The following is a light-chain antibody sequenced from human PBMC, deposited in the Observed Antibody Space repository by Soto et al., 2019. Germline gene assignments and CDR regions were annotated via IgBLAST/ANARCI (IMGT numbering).Light chain of an antibody. J-gene: IGLJ1*01. CDR3: TSYTSSSTNYV. V-gene: IGLV2-8*01. Sequence: QSALTQPPSASGSPGQSVTISCTGTSIDVGGSNYVSWYQQHPGKATKLMIYEVSERRSGVPDRFSGSKSGNTASLTVSGLQAEDEADYYFTSYTSSSTNYVFGTGTKPTVL. CDR2: EVS. CDR1: SIDVGGSNY.